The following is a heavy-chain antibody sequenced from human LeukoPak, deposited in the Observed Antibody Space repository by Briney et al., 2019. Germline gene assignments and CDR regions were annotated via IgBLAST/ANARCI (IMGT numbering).Heavy chain of an antibody. V-gene: IGHV1-8*03. D-gene: IGHD3-3*01. CDR1: GYTFTSYD. Sequence: GASVKVSCKASGYTFTSYDINWVRQATGQGLEWMGWMNPNSGNTGYAQKFQGRVTITRNTSISTAYMELSSLRSEDTAVYYCARDVAIFGVVIIDYWGQGTLVTVSS. CDR2: MNPNSGNT. CDR3: ARDVAIFGVVIIDY. J-gene: IGHJ4*02.